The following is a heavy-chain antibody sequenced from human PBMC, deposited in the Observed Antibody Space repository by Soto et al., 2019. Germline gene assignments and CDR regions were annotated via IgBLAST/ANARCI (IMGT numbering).Heavy chain of an antibody. V-gene: IGHV5-51*01. CDR1: GYSSTSYW. CDR3: ASLYGIRGGLDALDI. J-gene: IGHJ3*02. CDR2: IYPGDSDT. D-gene: IGHD2-2*02. Sequence: PGESLKISCKGSGYSSTSYWIGWVRQMPGKGLEWMGIIYPGDSDTRYSPSFQGQVTISADKSISTAYLQWSSLKASDTAMYYCASLYGIRGGLDALDIWGQGTMVTVSS.